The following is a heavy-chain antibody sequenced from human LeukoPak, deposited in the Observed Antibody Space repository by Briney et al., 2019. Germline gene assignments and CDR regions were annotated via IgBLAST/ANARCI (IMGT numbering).Heavy chain of an antibody. CDR2: ISSSSTYI. J-gene: IGHJ3*02. V-gene: IGHV3-21*01. CDR3: ARVGIVVVVAYAFDI. CDR1: GFSSSNFT. D-gene: IGHD2-15*01. Sequence: GGSLRLSCAASGFSSSNFTMNWVRQAPGKGLEWVSSISSSSTYIYYADSVKGRFTISRDNAKNSVFLQMNSLRAEDTAVYYCARVGIVVVVAYAFDIWGQGTMVTVSS.